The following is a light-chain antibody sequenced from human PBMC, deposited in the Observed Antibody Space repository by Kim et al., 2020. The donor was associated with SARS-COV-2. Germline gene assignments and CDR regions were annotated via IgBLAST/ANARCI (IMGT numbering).Light chain of an antibody. CDR1: QSISTH. Sequence: SASIGDRVTIPCRASQSISTHLNWYQQRPGQAPTLLIYATSYLQSGVPSRFSGVGSGTDFILTISTLQPEDLATYFCQQGNSAPWTSGQGTKVDIK. V-gene: IGKV1-39*01. CDR3: QQGNSAPWT. CDR2: ATS. J-gene: IGKJ1*01.